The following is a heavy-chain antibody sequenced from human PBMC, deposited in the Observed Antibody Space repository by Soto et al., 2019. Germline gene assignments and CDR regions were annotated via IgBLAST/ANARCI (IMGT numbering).Heavy chain of an antibody. Sequence: PXGSLRLSCAAAGVTVSSYEMNWVRQAPGKGLEWLSYISSSGSTIYYADSVKGRFTVSRDNAKNSLYLQLNSLRAEDTAVYYCARDTYGSGSPKWFDHWGQGNLVTVSS. CDR1: GVTVSSYE. V-gene: IGHV3-48*03. D-gene: IGHD3-10*01. CDR3: ARDTYGSGSPKWFDH. CDR2: ISSSGSTI. J-gene: IGHJ5*02.